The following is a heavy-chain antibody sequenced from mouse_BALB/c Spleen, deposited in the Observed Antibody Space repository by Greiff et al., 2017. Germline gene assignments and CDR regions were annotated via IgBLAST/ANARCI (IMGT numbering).Heavy chain of an antibody. CDR1: GFTFSSFG. Sequence: EVKVVESGGGLVQPGGSRKLSCAASGFTFSSFGMHWVRQAPEKGLEWVAYISSGSSTIYYADTVKGRFTISRDNPKNTLFLQMTSLRSEDTAMYYCARSDGYYDYYAMDYWGQGTSVTVSS. CDR3: ARSDGYYDYYAMDY. V-gene: IGHV5-17*02. D-gene: IGHD2-3*01. J-gene: IGHJ4*01. CDR2: ISSGSSTI.